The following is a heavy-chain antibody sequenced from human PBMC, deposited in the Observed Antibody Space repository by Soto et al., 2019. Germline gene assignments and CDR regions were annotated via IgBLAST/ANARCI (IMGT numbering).Heavy chain of an antibody. CDR3: ARASVDGSGSPSCWFDP. J-gene: IGHJ5*02. CDR2: IYYSGST. Sequence: PSETLSLTCTVSGGSISSGGYYWSWIRQHPGKGLEWIRYIYYSGSTYYNPSLKSRVTISVDTSKNQFSLKLSSVTAADTAVYYCARASVDGSGSPSCWFDPWGQGTLVTVSS. D-gene: IGHD3-10*01. CDR1: GGSISSGGYY. V-gene: IGHV4-31*03.